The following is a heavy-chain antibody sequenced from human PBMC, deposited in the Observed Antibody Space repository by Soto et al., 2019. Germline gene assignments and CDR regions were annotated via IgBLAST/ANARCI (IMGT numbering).Heavy chain of an antibody. J-gene: IGHJ4*02. CDR1: GITFSAYA. CDR3: VRDYNDGSGRFDY. D-gene: IGHD3-22*01. CDR2: ISYDASAS. Sequence: QVQLVESGGGVVQPGTSLRLSCAASGITFSAYAMHWVRQAPGKGLEWVARISYDASASSNADSVKGRFTISRDNSRSTLYLQMNSLRTEDTAIYYCVRDYNDGSGRFDYWGQGALVTVSS. V-gene: IGHV3-30-3*01.